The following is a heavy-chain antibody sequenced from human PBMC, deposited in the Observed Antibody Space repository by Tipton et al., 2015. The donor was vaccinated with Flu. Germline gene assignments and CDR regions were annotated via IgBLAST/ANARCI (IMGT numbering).Heavy chain of an antibody. CDR3: ARERVHEARDGYTYPFGMDI. D-gene: IGHD5-24*01. V-gene: IGHV4-34*01. J-gene: IGHJ6*02. CDR2: VKSNGNT. Sequence: TLSLTCAVSGGSVSGYYWSWIRRPPGKGLEWIGRVKSNGNTNYNPSLKNRVTISVDTSKNHFSLLLSPVSAADTGVYYCARERVHEARDGYTYPFGMDIWGQGTTVTVSS. CDR1: GGSVSGYY.